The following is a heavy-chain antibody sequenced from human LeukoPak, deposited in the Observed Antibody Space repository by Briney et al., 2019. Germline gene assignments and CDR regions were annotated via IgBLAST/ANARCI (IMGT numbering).Heavy chain of an antibody. CDR3: AGASYDSSGVH. J-gene: IGHJ4*02. CDR1: GGSLSSYY. Sequence: SETLSLTCTVSGGSLSSYYWGWIRQPPGKGLELIGYIYYSGSTNYNPSLKSRVTISVDTSKNQFSLKLSSVTAADTAVYYCAGASYDSSGVHWGQGTLVTVSS. CDR2: IYYSGST. V-gene: IGHV4-59*01. D-gene: IGHD3-22*01.